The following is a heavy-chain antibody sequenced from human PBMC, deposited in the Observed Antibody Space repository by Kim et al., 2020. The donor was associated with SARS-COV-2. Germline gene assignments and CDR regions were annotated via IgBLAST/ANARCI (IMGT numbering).Heavy chain of an antibody. CDR1: GLTFSDHY. V-gene: IGHV3-72*01. CDR3: ARDLAEAYP. Sequence: GGSLRLSCAASGLTFSDHYMNWVRQAPGKGLEWVARIKKKAHSSTTTYAAAGIGRFTISRDNLKNSLYLQMSNLKTEDTAVYYCARDLAEAYPWRQGTLVTVSS. CDR2: IKKKAHSSTT. J-gene: IGHJ5*02.